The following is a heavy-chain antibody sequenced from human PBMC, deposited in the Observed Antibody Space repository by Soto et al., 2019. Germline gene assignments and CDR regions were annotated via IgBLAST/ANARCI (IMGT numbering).Heavy chain of an antibody. D-gene: IGHD2-2*02. V-gene: IGHV1-69*02. CDR3: ARAPCSSTSCYKYYFDY. CDR1: GGTFSSYT. CDR2: IIPILGIA. J-gene: IGHJ4*02. Sequence: SVKVSCKASGGTFSSYTISWVRQAPGQGLEWMGRIIPILGIANYAQKFQGRVTITADKSTSTAYMELSSLRSEDTAVYYCARAPCSSTSCYKYYFDYWGQGTLVTVSS.